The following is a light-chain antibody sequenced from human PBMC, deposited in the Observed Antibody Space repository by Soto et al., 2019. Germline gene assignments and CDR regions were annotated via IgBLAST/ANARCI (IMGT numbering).Light chain of an antibody. V-gene: IGKV3-20*01. J-gene: IGKJ2*01. CDR3: QQYGSSPPHS. Sequence: EIVLTQSPGTLSLSPGERDTLSCRASQSVSGSYLAWYQQKPGHAPRLLIYGASSRASGIPDRFSGSGSGTDFTLTISRLEPEDFAVYYCQQYGSSPPHSCGQGTKLEIK. CDR2: GAS. CDR1: QSVSGSY.